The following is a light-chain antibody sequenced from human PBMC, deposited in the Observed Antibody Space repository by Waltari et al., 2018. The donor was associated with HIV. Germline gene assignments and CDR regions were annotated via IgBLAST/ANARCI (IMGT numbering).Light chain of an antibody. V-gene: IGLV2-23*02. Sequence: LTQPASVSGSPGQSITISCTGTSSDVGSYNLVSWYQQHPGKAPKLMIYEVSKRPSGVSNRFSGSKSGNTASLTISGLQAEDEADYYCCSYAGSSTSVFGGGTKLTVL. J-gene: IGLJ2*01. CDR3: CSYAGSSTSV. CDR2: EVS. CDR1: SSDVGSYNL.